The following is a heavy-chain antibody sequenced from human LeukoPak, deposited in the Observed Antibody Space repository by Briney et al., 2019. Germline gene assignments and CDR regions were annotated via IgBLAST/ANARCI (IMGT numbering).Heavy chain of an antibody. CDR1: GYTFTSYG. J-gene: IGHJ4*02. D-gene: IGHD3-3*01. Sequence: ASVKVSCKASGYTFTSYGISWVRQAPGQGLEWMGWISAYNGNTKYAQKLQGRVTMTTDTSTSTAYMELRSLRSDDTAVYYCATHDFWSGYWSVFDYWGQGTLVTVSS. CDR3: ATHDFWSGYWSVFDY. V-gene: IGHV1-18*01. CDR2: ISAYNGNT.